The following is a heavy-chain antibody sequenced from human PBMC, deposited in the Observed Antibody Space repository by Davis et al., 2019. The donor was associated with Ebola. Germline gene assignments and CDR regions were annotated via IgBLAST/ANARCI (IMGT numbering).Heavy chain of an antibody. CDR3: AKGEVVPAALYYYYGMDV. CDR1: GFTVSSNY. CDR2: ISGSGGST. D-gene: IGHD2-2*01. Sequence: GGSLRLSCAASGFTVSSNYMSWVRQAPGKGLEWVSAISGSGGSTYYADSVKGRFTISRDNSKNTLYLQMNSLRAEDTAVYYCAKGEVVPAALYYYYGMDVWGQGTTVTVSS. J-gene: IGHJ6*02. V-gene: IGHV3-23*01.